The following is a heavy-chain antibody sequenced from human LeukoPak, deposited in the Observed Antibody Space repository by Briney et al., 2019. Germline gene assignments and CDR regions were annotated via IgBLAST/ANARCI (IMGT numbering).Heavy chain of an antibody. Sequence: SETLSLTCTVSGGSISSSSYYWGWIRQPPGKGLEWIGSIYYSGSTYYNPSLKSRVTISVDTSKNQFSLKLSSVTAADTAVYYCARGNYDFWSGYFVNYGMDVWGQGTTVTVSS. CDR3: ARGNYDFWSGYFVNYGMDV. CDR1: GGSISSSSYY. V-gene: IGHV4-39*07. D-gene: IGHD3-3*01. J-gene: IGHJ6*02. CDR2: IYYSGST.